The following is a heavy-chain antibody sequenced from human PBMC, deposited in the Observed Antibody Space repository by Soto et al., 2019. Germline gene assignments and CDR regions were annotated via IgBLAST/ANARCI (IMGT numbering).Heavy chain of an antibody. V-gene: IGHV3-21*01. J-gene: IGHJ3*02. Sequence: EVPLVESGGGLVKPGGSLRLSCAASGFTFSSYSINWVRQAPGKGLEWVSSISSSSDYIFYADSVKGRFTISRDNAKNSAYVHMNSLRAEDTAVYYCAKSPPGDAFDMWGQGTMVTVS. CDR3: AKSPPGDAFDM. CDR2: ISSSSDYI. CDR1: GFTFSSYS.